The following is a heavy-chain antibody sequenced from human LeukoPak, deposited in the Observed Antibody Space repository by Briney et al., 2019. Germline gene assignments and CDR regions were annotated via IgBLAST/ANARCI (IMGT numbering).Heavy chain of an antibody. CDR1: GFTFSNYA. J-gene: IGHJ4*02. CDR3: ARHPDGSLSLDY. D-gene: IGHD1-26*01. Sequence: GGSLRLSCAASGFTFSNYAMSWVRLAPGKGLEWVSAISGSGGSTYYADSVKGRFTISRNNAKKSLHLQMNSLRAEDTAVYYCARHPDGSLSLDYWGQGTLVTVSS. V-gene: IGHV3-23*01. CDR2: ISGSGGST.